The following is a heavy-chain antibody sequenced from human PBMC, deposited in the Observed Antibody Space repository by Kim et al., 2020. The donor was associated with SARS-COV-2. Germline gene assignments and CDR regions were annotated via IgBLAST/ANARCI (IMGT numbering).Heavy chain of an antibody. Sequence: SETLSLTCAVSGGYFNGYYWSWIRQSPAKGLEWIGDISNDGRANYNPSPKSRVTTSVATSKKQFSLRLTSVTAPGTAVYYCARREYHLDYWGQGTLVTVSS. CDR3: ARREYHLDY. V-gene: IGHV4-34*01. D-gene: IGHD6-6*01. CDR1: GGYFNGYY. CDR2: ISNDGRA. J-gene: IGHJ4*02.